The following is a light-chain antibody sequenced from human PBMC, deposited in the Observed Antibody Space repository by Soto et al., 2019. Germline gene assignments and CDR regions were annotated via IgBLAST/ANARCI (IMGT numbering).Light chain of an antibody. Sequence: QSVLTQPPSVSAAPGQKVTISCSGSSSNIGNNYVSWYQQLPGTAPKLLIYDNNYRPSGIPDRFSGSTSGTSATLGITGLQTGDEADYFCGTWDNSLRSWVFGGGTKLTVL. CDR3: GTWDNSLRSWV. CDR1: SSNIGNNY. V-gene: IGLV1-51*01. CDR2: DNN. J-gene: IGLJ3*02.